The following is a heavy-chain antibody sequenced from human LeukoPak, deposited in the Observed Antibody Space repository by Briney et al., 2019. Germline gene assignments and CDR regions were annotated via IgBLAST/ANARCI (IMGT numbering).Heavy chain of an antibody. CDR3: ARVGGITMIVVLITDAFDI. D-gene: IGHD3-22*01. CDR1: GGSFSGYY. V-gene: IGHV4-34*01. CDR2: IYYSGST. Sequence: SETLTLTCAVYGGSFSGYYWSWIRQPPGKGLEWIGSIYYSGSTYYNPSLKSRVTISVDTSKNQFSLKLRSVTAADTAVYYCARVGGITMIVVLITDAFDIWGQGTMVTVSS. J-gene: IGHJ3*02.